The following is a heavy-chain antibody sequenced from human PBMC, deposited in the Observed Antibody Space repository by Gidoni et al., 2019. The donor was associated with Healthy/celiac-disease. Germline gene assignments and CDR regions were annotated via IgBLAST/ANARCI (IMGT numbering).Heavy chain of an antibody. Sequence: QVQLVESGGGVVQPGRSLRLSCAASGFTFSSYGMHWVRQAPGKGLEWVAVISYDGSNKYYADSVKGRFTISRDNSKNTLYLQMNSLRAEDTAVYYCARVGATVVAATDFDYWGQGTLVTVSS. CDR2: ISYDGSNK. J-gene: IGHJ4*02. V-gene: IGHV3-30*03. CDR3: ARVGATVVAATDFDY. D-gene: IGHD2-15*01. CDR1: GFTFSSYG.